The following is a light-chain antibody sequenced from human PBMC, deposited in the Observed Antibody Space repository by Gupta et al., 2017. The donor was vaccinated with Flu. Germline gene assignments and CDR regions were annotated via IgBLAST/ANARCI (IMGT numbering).Light chain of an antibody. CDR2: SAS. Sequence: EVVLTQSPGTLSLSPGERATLSCRASQTVTNNYLSWYRQKPGEAPRLLMYSASYRGTGIPDRFSGSGSGTDFTLTISRLESEDFAVYCCQQDCSSPRTFGQGTKVEIK. CDR1: QTVTNNY. V-gene: IGKV3-20*01. J-gene: IGKJ1*01. CDR3: QQDCSSPRT.